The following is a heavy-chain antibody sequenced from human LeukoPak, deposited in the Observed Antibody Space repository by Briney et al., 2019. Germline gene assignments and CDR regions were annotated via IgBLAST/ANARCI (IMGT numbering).Heavy chain of an antibody. V-gene: IGHV1-2*02. Sequence: ASVKVSCKASGYTFTGYYMHWVRQAPGQGLEWMGWINPNSGGTNYAQKFQGRVTMIRDTSISTAYMELSRLRSEDTAVYYCATIVVVVAEDYYGMDVWGQGTTVTVSS. CDR2: INPNSGGT. CDR3: ATIVVVVAEDYYGMDV. CDR1: GYTFTGYY. D-gene: IGHD2-15*01. J-gene: IGHJ6*02.